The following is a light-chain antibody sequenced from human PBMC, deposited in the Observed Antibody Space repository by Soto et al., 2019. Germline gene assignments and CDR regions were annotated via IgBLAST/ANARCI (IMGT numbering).Light chain of an antibody. J-gene: IGLJ1*01. CDR1: NSNIGAGYD. CDR3: QSYDSSLSGSV. CDR2: ANT. V-gene: IGLV1-40*01. Sequence: VLTQPPSVSGAPGQRVTISCTGSNSNIGAGYDVHWYQLLPGTAPKLLIYANTNRPSGVPDRFSGSKSGASVSLAITGLQAEDEADYYCQSYDSSLSGSVFGSGTKVTVL.